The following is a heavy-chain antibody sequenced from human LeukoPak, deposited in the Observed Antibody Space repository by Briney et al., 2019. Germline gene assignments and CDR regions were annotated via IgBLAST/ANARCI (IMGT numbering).Heavy chain of an antibody. CDR1: GFTFSSYE. J-gene: IGHJ4*02. CDR3: ARDLYYGSGSYYHDY. CDR2: ISSSGSTI. D-gene: IGHD3-10*01. V-gene: IGHV3-48*03. Sequence: GGSLRLSCAASGFTFSSYEMNWVRQAPGKGLEWVSYISSSGSTIYYADSVKGRFTISRDNAKNSLCLQMNSLRAEDTAVYYCARDLYYGSGSYYHDYWGQGTLVTVSS.